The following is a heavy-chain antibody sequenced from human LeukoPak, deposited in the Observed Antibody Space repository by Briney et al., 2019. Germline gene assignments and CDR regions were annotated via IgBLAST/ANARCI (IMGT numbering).Heavy chain of an antibody. D-gene: IGHD6-19*01. V-gene: IGHV1-2*06. J-gene: IGHJ6*03. CDR1: GYTFTGYY. CDR2: INPNSGGT. Sequence: GASVKVSCKASGYTFTGYYMHWVRQAPGQGLEWVGRINPNSGGTNYAQKFQGRVTVTRDTSISTAYMELSRLRSDDTAVYYCARTRGRLGYYYYYMDVWGKGTTVTVSS. CDR3: ARTRGRLGYYYYYMDV.